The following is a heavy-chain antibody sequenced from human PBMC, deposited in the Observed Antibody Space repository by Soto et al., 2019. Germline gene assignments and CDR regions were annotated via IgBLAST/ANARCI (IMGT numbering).Heavy chain of an antibody. D-gene: IGHD3-22*01. V-gene: IGHV4-39*01. CDR2: IYYSGST. CDR3: ARPKYYYDSSGCISTPNDAFDI. CDR1: GGSFSGSCYY. Sequence: SETLSLTCAVYGGSFSGSCYYWGWTRQPPGKGLEWIGSIYYSGSTYYNPSLKSRVTISVDTSKNQFSLKLSSVTAADTAVYYCARPKYYYDSSGCISTPNDAFDIWGQGTMVT. J-gene: IGHJ3*02.